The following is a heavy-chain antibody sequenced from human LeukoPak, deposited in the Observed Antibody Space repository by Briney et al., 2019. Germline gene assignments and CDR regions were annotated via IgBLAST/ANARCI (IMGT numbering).Heavy chain of an antibody. CDR1: GGSISRSSYY. J-gene: IGHJ6*02. D-gene: IGHD3-16*02. CDR2: FYYGGST. Sequence: SETLSLTCTVSGGSISRSSYYWGWIRQPPGKGLEWIGSFYYGGSTHYNPSLKSRVNISVDTSKNQFSLKLSSVTAADTAVYYCARANRSRPTPYYYYGMDVWGQGTTVTVSS. V-gene: IGHV4-39*01. CDR3: ARANRSRPTPYYYYGMDV.